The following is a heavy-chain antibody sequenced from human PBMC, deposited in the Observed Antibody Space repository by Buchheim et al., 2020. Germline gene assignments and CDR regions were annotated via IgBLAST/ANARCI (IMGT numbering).Heavy chain of an antibody. Sequence: EVQLVESGGGLVQSGGSLRLSCAASGFTFSNFWMHWVRQDPGNGLVWVSRSDPDETYTDHADSVKGRFTISRDDAKTTRYLQMNGLRAEDTGVYYCVRGSNDWVGVDYWGQGAL. CDR1: GFTFSNFW. D-gene: IGHD3-10*01. V-gene: IGHV3-74*01. J-gene: IGHJ4*02. CDR2: SDPDETYT. CDR3: VRGSNDWVGVDY.